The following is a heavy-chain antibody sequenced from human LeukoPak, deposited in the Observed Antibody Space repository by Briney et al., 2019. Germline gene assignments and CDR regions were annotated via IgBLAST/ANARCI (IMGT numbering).Heavy chain of an antibody. J-gene: IGHJ3*02. CDR2: IYHSGST. CDR1: GYSISSGYY. V-gene: IGHV4-38-2*02. Sequence: SVTLSLTCAVSGYSISSGYYWGWIRQPPGKGLEWIGSIYHSGSTYYNPSLKSRVTISVDTSKNQFSLKLSSVTAADTAVYYCARDRRRYYYDSSGSLDAFDIWGQGTMVTVSS. D-gene: IGHD3-22*01. CDR3: ARDRRRYYYDSSGSLDAFDI.